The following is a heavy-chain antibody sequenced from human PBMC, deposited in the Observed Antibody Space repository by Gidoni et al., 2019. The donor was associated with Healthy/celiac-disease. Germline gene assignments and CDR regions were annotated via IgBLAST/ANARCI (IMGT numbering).Heavy chain of an antibody. D-gene: IGHD4-17*01. CDR2: IYYSGST. Sequence: QVQLQESGPGLVQPSQTLSLTCTVPGGSISSGGYYWSWIRQHPGKGLEWIGYIYYSGSTYYNPSLKSRVTISVDTSKNQFSLKLSSVTAADTAVYYCARDPKLPYGGNSGYFDYWGQGTLVTVSS. CDR3: ARDPKLPYGGNSGYFDY. V-gene: IGHV4-31*03. CDR1: GGSISSGGYY. J-gene: IGHJ4*02.